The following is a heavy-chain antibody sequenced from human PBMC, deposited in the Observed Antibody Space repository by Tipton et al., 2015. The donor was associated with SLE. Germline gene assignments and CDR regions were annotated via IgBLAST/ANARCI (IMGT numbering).Heavy chain of an antibody. CDR3: AKRRGDVGGLMGEDY. D-gene: IGHD3-16*01. V-gene: IGHV3-23*01. Sequence: GSLRLSCAASGFIFTNFAMNWVRQVPGKGLEWVSAISGGGDTYYADSMQGRFTISRDNYKSTLYLQMDSLRSDDTAVYYCAKRRGDVGGLMGEDYWGQGILVTVSS. CDR1: GFIFTNFA. CDR2: ISGGGDT. J-gene: IGHJ4*02.